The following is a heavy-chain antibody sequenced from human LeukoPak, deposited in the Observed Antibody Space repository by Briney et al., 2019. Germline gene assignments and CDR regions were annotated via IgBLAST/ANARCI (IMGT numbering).Heavy chain of an antibody. D-gene: IGHD3-22*01. V-gene: IGHV4-59*08. CDR3: ARVRGMDDSSDYYHYYFDY. CDR1: GGSISSYY. CDR2: IYYSGST. J-gene: IGHJ4*02. Sequence: SETLSLTCTVSGGSISSYYWSWIRQPPGKGLEWIGYIYYSGSTNYNPSLKSRVTISVDTSKNQFSLKLSSVTAADTAVYYCARVRGMDDSSDYYHYYFDYWGQGTLVTVSS.